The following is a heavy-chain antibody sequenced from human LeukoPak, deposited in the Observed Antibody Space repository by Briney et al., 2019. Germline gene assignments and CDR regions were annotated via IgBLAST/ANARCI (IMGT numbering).Heavy chain of an antibody. D-gene: IGHD1-26*01. Sequence: SETLSLTCTVSGGSISSYYWSWIRQPPGKGLEWIGYIYYSGSTNYNPSLKSRVTISVDTSKNQFSLKLSSVTAADTAVYYCARVPFSGSYSVDYWGQGTLVTVSS. CDR1: GGSISSYY. CDR2: IYYSGST. CDR3: ARVPFSGSYSVDY. J-gene: IGHJ4*02. V-gene: IGHV4-59*01.